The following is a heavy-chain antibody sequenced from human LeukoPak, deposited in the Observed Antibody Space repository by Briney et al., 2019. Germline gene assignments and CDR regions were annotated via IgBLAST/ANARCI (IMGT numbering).Heavy chain of an antibody. CDR2: IYYTGST. CDR3: ARYTGGFRAYDLDH. D-gene: IGHD5-12*01. V-gene: IGHV4-59*01. Sequence: SETLSLTCTVSGGSISVYSWSWVRHPPGKGLEWIGFIYYTGSTNQNPSLKSRVTISVDTPQNQISLRLSSVTAAATALSYCARYTGGFRAYDLDHWGQGTLVTVSS. CDR1: GGSISVYS. J-gene: IGHJ4*02.